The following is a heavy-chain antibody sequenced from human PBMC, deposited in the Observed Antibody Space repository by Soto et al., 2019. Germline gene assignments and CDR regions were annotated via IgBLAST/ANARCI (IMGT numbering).Heavy chain of an antibody. V-gene: IGHV4-59*01. CDR2: IYYSGST. J-gene: IGHJ4*02. CDR1: GGSISSYY. CDR3: ARDGGAAVGFDY. D-gene: IGHD6-25*01. Sequence: SETLSLTCTVSGGSISSYYWSWIRQPPGKGLEWIGYIYYSGSTNYNPSLKSRVTISVDTSKNQFSLKLSSVTAADTAVYYCARDGGAAVGFDYWGQGTLVTVSS.